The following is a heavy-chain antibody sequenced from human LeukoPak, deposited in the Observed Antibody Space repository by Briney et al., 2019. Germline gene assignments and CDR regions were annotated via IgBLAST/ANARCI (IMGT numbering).Heavy chain of an antibody. V-gene: IGHV4-59*11. J-gene: IGHJ3*02. Sequence: SETLSLTCTVSGGSISSHYWSWIRQPPGKGLEWIGYISYIGSTNYSPSLKSRVTISVDTSKNQFSLGLSSVTAADTAVYYCAGDHLALNALDIWGQGTMVTVSS. CDR3: AGDHLALNALDI. CDR2: ISYIGST. CDR1: GGSISSHY.